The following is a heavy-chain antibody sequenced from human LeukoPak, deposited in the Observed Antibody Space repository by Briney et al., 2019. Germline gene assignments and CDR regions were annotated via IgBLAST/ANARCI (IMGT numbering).Heavy chain of an antibody. Sequence: SETLSLTCAVYGGSFSGYYWSWIRQPPGKGLEWMGEINHSVSTNYNPSLKSGVTISVDTSKNQFSLKLSSVTAADTAVYYCARGQEGYSYGYDFDYWGQGTLVTVSS. CDR2: INHSVST. CDR1: GGSFSGYY. J-gene: IGHJ4*02. D-gene: IGHD5-18*01. V-gene: IGHV4-34*01. CDR3: ARGQEGYSYGYDFDY.